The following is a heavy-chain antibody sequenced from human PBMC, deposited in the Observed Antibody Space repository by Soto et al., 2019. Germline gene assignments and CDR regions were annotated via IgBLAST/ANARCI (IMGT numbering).Heavy chain of an antibody. CDR3: AKDIIVGAPNGHFDY. CDR1: GFTFSSYG. CDR2: ISYDGSNK. Sequence: QVQLVESGGGVVQPGRSLRLSCAASGFTFSSYGMHWVRQAPGKGLEWVAVISYDGSNKYYADSVKGRFTISRDNSKNTLYLQMHSLRAEDTAVYYCAKDIIVGAPNGHFDYWGQGTLVTVSS. D-gene: IGHD1-26*01. V-gene: IGHV3-30*18. J-gene: IGHJ4*02.